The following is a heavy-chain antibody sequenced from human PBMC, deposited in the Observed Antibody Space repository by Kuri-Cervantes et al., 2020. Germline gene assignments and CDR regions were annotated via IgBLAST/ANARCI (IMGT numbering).Heavy chain of an antibody. CDR2: ILYDGNYK. J-gene: IGHJ3*02. CDR1: GFSVTSYG. V-gene: IGHV3-30*18. CDR3: AKNRGEHPDAFDI. D-gene: IGHD1-26*01. Sequence: GGSLRLSCAASGFSVTSYGIHWVRQAPGKGLGWVAVILYDGNYKYFEDSVKGRFTISRDNAKNSLYLQMNSLRAEDTALYYCAKNRGEHPDAFDIWGQGTKVTVSS.